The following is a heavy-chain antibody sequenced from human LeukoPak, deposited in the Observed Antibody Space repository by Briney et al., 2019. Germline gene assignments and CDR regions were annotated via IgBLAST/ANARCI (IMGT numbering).Heavy chain of an antibody. Sequence: SETLSLTCTVSGGSITISNYYWAWIRQPPGKGLEWIGSTYYTGTTYYNPSLKSRVTISVDTSKNQFSLKLSSVTAADTAVYYCARVIVPAATNWFDPWGQGTLVTVSS. CDR1: GGSITISNYY. V-gene: IGHV4-39*07. D-gene: IGHD2-2*01. CDR2: TYYTGTT. J-gene: IGHJ5*02. CDR3: ARVIVPAATNWFDP.